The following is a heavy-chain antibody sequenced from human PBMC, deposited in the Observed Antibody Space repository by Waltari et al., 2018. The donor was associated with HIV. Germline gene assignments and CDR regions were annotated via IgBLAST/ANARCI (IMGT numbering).Heavy chain of an antibody. J-gene: IGHJ4*02. Sequence: QVHLVESGGGVVQPGWSLRLSCAASGYIFNDNALHWVRQAPGKGLGGNYFISYDGVNQNYADSVKGRFTISRDDSRSRLYLQMNSLRREDTAVYYCVRESKLPGEFYPFEYWGQGTLVTVSS. CDR1: GYIFNDNA. CDR2: ISYDGVNQ. D-gene: IGHD3-10*01. CDR3: VRESKLPGEFYPFEY. V-gene: IGHV3-30-3*01.